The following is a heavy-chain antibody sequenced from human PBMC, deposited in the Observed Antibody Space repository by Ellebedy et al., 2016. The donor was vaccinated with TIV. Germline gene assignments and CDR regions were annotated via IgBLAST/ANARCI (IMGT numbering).Heavy chain of an antibody. J-gene: IGHJ6*02. V-gene: IGHV3-21*01. CDR2: ISSSSSYI. D-gene: IGHD3-10*01. CDR3: ARTYGSGSSTHYYGMDV. Sequence: GESLKISCAASGFTFSSYSMNCVRQAPGKGLEWVSSISSSSSYIYYADSVKGRFTISRDNAKNSLYLQMNSLRAEDTAVYSCARTYGSGSSTHYYGMDVWGQGTTVTVSS. CDR1: GFTFSSYS.